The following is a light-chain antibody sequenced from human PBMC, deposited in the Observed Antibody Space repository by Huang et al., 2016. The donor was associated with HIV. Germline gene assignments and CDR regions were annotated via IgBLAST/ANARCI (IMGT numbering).Light chain of an antibody. CDR1: QGISSY. J-gene: IGKJ1*01. CDR2: GAS. Sequence: DIQMTQSPSSLSASVGDRVTISCRASQGISSYLNGYQHKPGEAPRLLIYGASTLQTGVPSRFSGSGSGTYFTLTISSLRPEDFATYYCQQSHTIPWTFGQGTRV. CDR3: QQSHTIPWT. V-gene: IGKV1-39*01.